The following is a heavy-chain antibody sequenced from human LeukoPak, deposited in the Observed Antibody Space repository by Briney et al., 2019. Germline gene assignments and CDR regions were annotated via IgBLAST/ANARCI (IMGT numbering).Heavy chain of an antibody. J-gene: IGHJ4*02. CDR3: ARARYCSGGSCYSDY. D-gene: IGHD2-15*01. V-gene: IGHV5-51*01. Sequence: GESLKISCKGSGYSFPNYWIAWVRQMPGKGLEWMGIIFPGDSDTRYSPSFQGQVTISADKSISTAYLQWSSLKASDTAMYYCARARYCSGGSCYSDYWGQGTLVTVSS. CDR1: GYSFPNYW. CDR2: IFPGDSDT.